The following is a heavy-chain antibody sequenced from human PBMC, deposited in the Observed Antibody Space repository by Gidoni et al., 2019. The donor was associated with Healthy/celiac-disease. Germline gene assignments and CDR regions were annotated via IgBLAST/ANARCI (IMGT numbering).Heavy chain of an antibody. CDR1: GFPFSSYE. J-gene: IGHJ4*02. CDR3: ARSSGGNSADY. D-gene: IGHD2-21*02. CDR2: ISSSGSTI. Sequence: EVQLVESGGGLVQPGGSLSLSCAASGFPFSSYEMNWVRQAPGKGLEWVSYISSSGSTIYYADSVKGRFTISRDNAKNSLYLQMNSLRAEDTAVYYCARSSGGNSADYWGQGTLVTVSS. V-gene: IGHV3-48*03.